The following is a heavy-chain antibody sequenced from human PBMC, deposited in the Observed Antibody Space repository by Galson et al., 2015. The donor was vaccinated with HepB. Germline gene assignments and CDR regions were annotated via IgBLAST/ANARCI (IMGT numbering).Heavy chain of an antibody. D-gene: IGHD3-22*01. CDR2: ISFDGSNK. CDR1: GFIFRSYA. V-gene: IGHV3-30-3*01. CDR3: ARCGGGHYSGYLGCSDVFDI. Sequence: SLRLSCAASGFIFRSYAFHWVRQAPGKGLEWVSVISFDGSNKYYADSVKGRFTISRDYSKNTVDLHMDSLRAEDTAVYYCARCGGGHYSGYLGCSDVFDIWGQGTMVTVSS. J-gene: IGHJ3*02.